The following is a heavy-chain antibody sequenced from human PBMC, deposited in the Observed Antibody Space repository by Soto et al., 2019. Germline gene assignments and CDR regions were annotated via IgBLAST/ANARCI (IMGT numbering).Heavy chain of an antibody. CDR2: MNPNSGNT. CDR1: GCTFTSYD. CDR3: AREPGYCSSTSCYVRYYGMAV. J-gene: IGHJ6*02. Sequence: ASVKVSCKASGCTFTSYDINWVRHATGQGLEWMGWMNPNSGNTGYAQKFQGWVTMTRNTSISTAYMELSRLRSDDTAVYYCAREPGYCSSTSCYVRYYGMAVWGQGTTVTVSS. V-gene: IGHV1-8*01. D-gene: IGHD2-2*01.